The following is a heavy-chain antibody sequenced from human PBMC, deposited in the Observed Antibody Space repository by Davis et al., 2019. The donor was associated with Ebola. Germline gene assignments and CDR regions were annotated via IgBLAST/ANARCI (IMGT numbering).Heavy chain of an antibody. J-gene: IGHJ4*02. CDR3: ARGPSTGNSFSY. Sequence: GESLKISCAASGFTFGTSWMHWVRQAPGKGLVWVSRINSGANTIDYADSVKGRFTISRDNAKNSLYLQMNSLRADDTAVYYCARGPSTGNSFSYWGQGTLVTVSS. CDR1: GFTFGTSW. CDR2: INSGANTI. D-gene: IGHD6-13*01. V-gene: IGHV3-74*01.